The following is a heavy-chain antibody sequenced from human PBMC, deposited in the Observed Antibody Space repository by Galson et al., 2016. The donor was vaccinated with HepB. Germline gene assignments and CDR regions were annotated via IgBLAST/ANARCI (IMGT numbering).Heavy chain of an antibody. D-gene: IGHD3-10*01. CDR1: GDSVSNNNAG. Sequence: CAISGDSVSNNNAGWYWIRQFPSRGLECLGRTFYRSNWQNDYADSVNSRISINADTAKNVFSLHLSSVTPEDTGVYYCARSYLLGRGFGWWGPGTPVTVSS. V-gene: IGHV6-1*01. J-gene: IGHJ4*02. CDR3: ARSYLLGRGFGW. CDR2: TFYRSNWQN.